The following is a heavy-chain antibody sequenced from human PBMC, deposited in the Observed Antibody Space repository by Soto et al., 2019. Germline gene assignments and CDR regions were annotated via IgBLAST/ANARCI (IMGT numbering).Heavy chain of an antibody. D-gene: IGHD6-6*01. V-gene: IGHV3-23*01. CDR2: ISSSGGTI. J-gene: IGHJ6*02. Sequence: EVQLLESGGGLVQPGGSLRLSCAASGFTFSNYAMSWVRQAPGKGLEWVSSISSSGGTIYYADSVKGRFTISRDNSKNTLYLQVNSLRAEDTAIYFCAQDQVAARRYYYYGMDVWGQGTTVTVSS. CDR1: GFTFSNYA. CDR3: AQDQVAARRYYYYGMDV.